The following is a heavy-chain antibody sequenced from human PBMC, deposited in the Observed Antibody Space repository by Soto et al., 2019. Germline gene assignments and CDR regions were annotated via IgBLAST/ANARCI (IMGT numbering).Heavy chain of an antibody. V-gene: IGHV1-69*02. CDR1: GGTFSSYT. CDR2: IIPILGIA. CDR3: ASWDDVGYCSVGSCPGFDP. J-gene: IGHJ5*02. Sequence: ASVKVSCKASGGTFSSYTISWVRQAPGQGLEWMGRIIPILGIANYAQKFQGRVTITADKSTSTAYMELSSLRSEDTAVYYCASWDDVGYCSVGSCPGFDPWGQGTLVTVSS. D-gene: IGHD2-15*01.